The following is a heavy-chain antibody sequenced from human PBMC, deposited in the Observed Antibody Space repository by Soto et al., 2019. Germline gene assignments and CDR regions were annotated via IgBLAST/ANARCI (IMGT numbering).Heavy chain of an antibody. Sequence: QVHLVQSGAEVKKPESSVKVSCKAPGGTFSTSAISWVRQAPGQGLEWMGGIIPMFGTATYAQRFQDRVTITADESTNTVYMELSSLRSEDTAVYFCASGIQLWLRRINNGYSGWGQGTLVTGSS. D-gene: IGHD5-18*01. CDR2: IIPMFGTA. CDR3: ASGIQLWLRRINNGYSG. V-gene: IGHV1-69*12. CDR1: GGTFSTSA. J-gene: IGHJ4*02.